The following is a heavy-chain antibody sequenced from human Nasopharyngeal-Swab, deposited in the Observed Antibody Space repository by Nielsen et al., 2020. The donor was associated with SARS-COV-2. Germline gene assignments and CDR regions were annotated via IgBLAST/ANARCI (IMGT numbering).Heavy chain of an antibody. J-gene: IGHJ6*02. D-gene: IGHD3-3*01. V-gene: IGHV3-7*01. Sequence: GESLKISCAASGFTFSSYWMSWVRQAPGKGLEWVANIKQDGSEKYYVDSVKGRFTISRDNAKNSLYLQMNSLRAEDTAVYYCAREGLRSLEWLEYYYYYGMDVWGQGTTVTVSS. CDR1: GFTFSSYW. CDR3: AREGLRSLEWLEYYYYYGMDV. CDR2: IKQDGSEK.